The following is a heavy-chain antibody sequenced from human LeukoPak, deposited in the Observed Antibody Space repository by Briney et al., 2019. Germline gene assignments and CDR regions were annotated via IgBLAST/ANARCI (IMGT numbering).Heavy chain of an antibody. V-gene: IGHV3-23*01. CDR1: GFTFSDYG. Sequence: GSLRLSCAASGFTFSDYGMHWVRQAPGKGLEWVSGISASGANRYYADSVKGRFTISRDNSRDTLSVQINSLRAGDTAVYYCAKLQSVVIPAAMLGFDYWGQGILVTVSS. D-gene: IGHD2-2*01. J-gene: IGHJ4*02. CDR3: AKLQSVVIPAAMLGFDY. CDR2: ISASGANR.